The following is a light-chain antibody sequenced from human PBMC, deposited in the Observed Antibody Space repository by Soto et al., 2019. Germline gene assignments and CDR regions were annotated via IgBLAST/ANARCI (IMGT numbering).Light chain of an antibody. CDR2: GVS. CDR3: SSHTTTSSALQV. V-gene: IGLV2-14*01. J-gene: IGLJ1*01. Sequence: QSALAQPASVSGSAGQSITISCTGTISDFVVYNYVSWYQQHPGKAPKIILYGVSNRPSGVSNRFSGSKSGNTASLTISGLQAEDEADYYCSSHTTTSSALQVFGTGTKVTVL. CDR1: ISDFVVYNY.